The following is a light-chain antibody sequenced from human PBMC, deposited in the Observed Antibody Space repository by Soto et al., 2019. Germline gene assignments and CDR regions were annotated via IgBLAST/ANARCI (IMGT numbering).Light chain of an antibody. CDR1: QSVTSTH. CDR3: QQFDGSLWT. CDR2: DAS. Sequence: EMVLTQSPGTLSLSPGERATLSCRASQSVTSTHLAWYQQKPGQAPRLLIYDASTRATGIPDRFSGSGSGTDFTLTISRLEPEDFAVYCCQQFDGSLWTFGPGTKV. J-gene: IGKJ1*01. V-gene: IGKV3-20*01.